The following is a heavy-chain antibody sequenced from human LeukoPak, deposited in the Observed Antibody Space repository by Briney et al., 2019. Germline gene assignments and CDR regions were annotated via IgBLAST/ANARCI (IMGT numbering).Heavy chain of an antibody. J-gene: IGHJ6*03. V-gene: IGHV1-69*05. CDR2: IIPIFGTA. CDR1: GGTFSSYA. CDR3: ARGGYCSGGSCRYFVYYYYMDV. Sequence: ASVKVSCKASGGTFSSYAISWVRQAPGQGLEWMGGIIPIFGTANYAQKFQGRVTITTDEPTSTAYMELSSLRSEDTAVYYCARGGYCSGGSCRYFVYYYYMDVWGKGTTVTVSS. D-gene: IGHD2-15*01.